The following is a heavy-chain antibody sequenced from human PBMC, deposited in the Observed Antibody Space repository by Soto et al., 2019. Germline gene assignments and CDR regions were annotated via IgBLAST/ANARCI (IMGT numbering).Heavy chain of an antibody. D-gene: IGHD2-2*01. CDR2: MNPNSGNT. CDR1: GYTFTSYD. CDR3: ARPPVHYYYYYMGV. J-gene: IGHJ6*03. Sequence: ASVKVSCKASGYTFTSYDINWVRQATGQGLEWMGWMNPNSGNTGYAQKFQGRVTMTRNTSISTAYMELSSLRSEDTAVYYCARPPVHYYYYYMGVWGKGTTVTVSS. V-gene: IGHV1-8*01.